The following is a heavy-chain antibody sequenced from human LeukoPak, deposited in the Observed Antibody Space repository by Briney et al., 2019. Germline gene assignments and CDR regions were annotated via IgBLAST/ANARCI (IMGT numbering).Heavy chain of an antibody. CDR1: GITFDDYG. J-gene: IGHJ1*01. D-gene: IGHD1-26*01. CDR2: INWNGGST. CDR3: VRDSGSSYGYYFLH. Sequence: PGGSLRLSCAASGITFDDYGMSWVRQAPGKGLEWVSGINWNGGSTGYADSVKGRFTVSRDNAKNSLYLQMNSVRAEDTAVYYCVRDSGSSYGYYFLHWGQGTLVTVSS. V-gene: IGHV3-20*04.